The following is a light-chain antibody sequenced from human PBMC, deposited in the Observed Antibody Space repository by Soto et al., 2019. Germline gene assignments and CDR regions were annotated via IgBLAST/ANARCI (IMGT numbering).Light chain of an antibody. CDR2: DAS. J-gene: IGKJ1*01. Sequence: DIQMTQSPSTLSASVGDRVTITCRASQSISTWLAWYQQKPGKAPKILIYDASSLESGVPLRFSGSGSGTDFKLTISSLQPDDFATYYCQQFNSYARRFGQGTKVEI. CDR3: QQFNSYARR. V-gene: IGKV1-5*01. CDR1: QSISTW.